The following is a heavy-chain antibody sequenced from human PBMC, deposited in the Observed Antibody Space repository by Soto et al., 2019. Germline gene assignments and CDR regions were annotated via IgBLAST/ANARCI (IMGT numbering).Heavy chain of an antibody. D-gene: IGHD6-6*01. J-gene: IGHJ5*02. CDR3: ARSGSSIAARHYWFDP. V-gene: IGHV1-69*01. CDR2: IIPIFGTA. CDR1: GGTFSSYA. Sequence: QVQLVQSGAEVKKPGSSVKVSCKASGGTFSSYAISWVRQAPGQGLEWMGGIIPIFGTANYAQKFQGRVTITADESTSTAYMELRRLRSEDTAVYYCARSGSSIAARHYWFDPWGQGTLVTVSS.